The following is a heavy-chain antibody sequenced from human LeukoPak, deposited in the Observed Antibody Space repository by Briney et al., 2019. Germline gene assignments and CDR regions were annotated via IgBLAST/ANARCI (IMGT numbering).Heavy chain of an antibody. J-gene: IGHJ3*02. Sequence: QPGGSLRLSCAASGFAFNSYAMSWVRQAPGKGLEWVSAISARGGTTYYADSVKGRFTISRDNSKNTLYLQMNSLRAEDTAVYYCAKDGRYHDSSGWIIVGPRLNNAFDIWGQGTMVTVSS. CDR3: AKDGRYHDSSGWIIVGPRLNNAFDI. D-gene: IGHD3-22*01. CDR1: GFAFNSYA. V-gene: IGHV3-23*01. CDR2: ISARGGTT.